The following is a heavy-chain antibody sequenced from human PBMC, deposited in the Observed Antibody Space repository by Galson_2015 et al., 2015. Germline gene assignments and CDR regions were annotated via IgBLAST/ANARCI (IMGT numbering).Heavy chain of an antibody. Sequence: SVKVSCKASGYSFSTYNIVWVRQAPGQGLEWVGWVSTYNGNTNHAQKVQNRVTVTTDTSTSTAYLELRNLRSDDTAVYYCARDRAIFGLNPTVFDFWGQGTMVTVSS. CDR3: ARDRAIFGLNPTVFDF. CDR2: VSTYNGNT. V-gene: IGHV1-18*01. CDR1: GYSFSTYN. D-gene: IGHD3-3*01. J-gene: IGHJ3*01.